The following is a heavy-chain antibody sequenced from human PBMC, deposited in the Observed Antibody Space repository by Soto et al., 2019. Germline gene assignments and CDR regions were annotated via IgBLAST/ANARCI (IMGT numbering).Heavy chain of an antibody. D-gene: IGHD2-2*01. J-gene: IGHJ5*02. CDR1: GYTFTSYD. CDR2: MNPNSGNT. V-gene: IGHV1-8*01. CDR3: AREAPEENWFDP. Sequence: QVQLVQSGAEVTKPGASVKVSCKASGYTFTSYDINWVRQATGQGLEWMGWMNPNSGNTGYARKFQGRVTMTRNTSISTAYMELSSLRSEATALYYCAREAPEENWFDPWGQGTLVTGSS.